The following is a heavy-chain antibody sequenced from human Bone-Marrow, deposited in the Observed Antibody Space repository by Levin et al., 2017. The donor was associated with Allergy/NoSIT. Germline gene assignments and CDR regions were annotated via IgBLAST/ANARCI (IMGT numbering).Heavy chain of an antibody. D-gene: IGHD4-11*01. V-gene: IGHV1-2*02. CDR1: GYTFTGYY. CDR3: ARDLSADYTAVDD. CDR2: INPRSGAT. Sequence: GESLKISCKASGYTFTGYYLQWVRQAPGQGLEWMGWINPRSGATNYAQNFQGRITMTRDTSITTVYMELTRLRSDDTAVYYCARDLSADYTAVDDWGQGTLVTVSS. J-gene: IGHJ4*02.